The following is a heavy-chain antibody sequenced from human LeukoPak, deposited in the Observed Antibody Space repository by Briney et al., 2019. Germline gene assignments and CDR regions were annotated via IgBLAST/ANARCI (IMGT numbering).Heavy chain of an antibody. J-gene: IGHJ6*02. CDR3: AKWSVTPTPYYYGMDV. CDR1: GFTFSSYA. V-gene: IGHV3-23*01. CDR2: ISGSGGST. Sequence: GGSLRLSCAASGFTFSSYAMSWVRQAPGKGLEWVSAISGSGGSTYYADSVKGRFTISRDNSKNTLYLQMNSLRAEDTAVYYCAKWSVTPTPYYYGMDVWGQGTTVTVSS. D-gene: IGHD3-3*01.